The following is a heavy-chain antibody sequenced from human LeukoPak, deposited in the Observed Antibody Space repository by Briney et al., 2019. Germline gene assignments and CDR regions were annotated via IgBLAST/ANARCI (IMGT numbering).Heavy chain of an antibody. CDR2: IYNTGSS. Sequence: SETLSLTCTVSGGSISSYYWSWIRQPPGKGLEWIGYIYNTGSSNYNPSLKSRVSISVDTSKNQFSLKLSSVTAADTAVYYCARGGLLSYAFDIWGQGTMVTVSS. J-gene: IGHJ3*02. CDR1: GGSISSYY. D-gene: IGHD2-2*01. CDR3: ARGGLLSYAFDI. V-gene: IGHV4-59*08.